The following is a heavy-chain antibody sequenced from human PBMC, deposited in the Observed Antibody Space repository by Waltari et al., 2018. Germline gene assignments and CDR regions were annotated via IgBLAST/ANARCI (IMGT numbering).Heavy chain of an antibody. Sequence: QVQLQQWGAGLLKPSETLSLTCAVYGGSFSGYYWSWIRQPPGKGLEWIGEINHSGSTNYNPSLKSRVTISVDTSKNQFSLKLSSVTAADTAVYYCARGLWWVVGASTFDYWGQGTLVTVSS. V-gene: IGHV4-34*01. J-gene: IGHJ4*02. CDR3: ARGLWWVVGASTFDY. CDR1: GGSFSGYY. CDR2: INHSGST. D-gene: IGHD1-26*01.